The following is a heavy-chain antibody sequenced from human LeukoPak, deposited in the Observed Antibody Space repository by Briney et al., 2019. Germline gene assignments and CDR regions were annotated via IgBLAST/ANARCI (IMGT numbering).Heavy chain of an antibody. V-gene: IGHV4-59*08. CDR3: ARQEQWLASLDY. CDR1: GGSISSYY. Sequence: SETLSLTCTVSGGSISSYYWSWIRQPPGKGLEWIGSIYHSGSTYCNPSLKSRVTISVDTSKNQFSLKLSSVTAADTAVYYCARQEQWLASLDYWGQGTLVTVSS. CDR2: IYHSGST. J-gene: IGHJ4*02. D-gene: IGHD6-19*01.